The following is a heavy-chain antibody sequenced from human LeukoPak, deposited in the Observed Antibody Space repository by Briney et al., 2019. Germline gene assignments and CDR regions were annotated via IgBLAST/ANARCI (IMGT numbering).Heavy chain of an antibody. J-gene: IGHJ4*02. CDR1: GYTFTDYY. Sequence: ASVKVSCKASGYTFTDYYIHWVRQAPGQGLEWMGWINPNSGGTNYAEKFQGRVTMTRGTSISTAYMELSRLRSDDTAVYYCARVSSEPMGATDCWGQGTLVTVSS. D-gene: IGHD1-26*01. CDR3: ARVSSEPMGATDC. CDR2: INPNSGGT. V-gene: IGHV1-2*02.